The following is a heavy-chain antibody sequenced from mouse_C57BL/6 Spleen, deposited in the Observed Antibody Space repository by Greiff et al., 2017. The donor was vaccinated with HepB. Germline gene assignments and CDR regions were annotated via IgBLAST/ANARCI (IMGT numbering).Heavy chain of an antibody. D-gene: IGHD1-1*01. Sequence: EVKLMESGGGLVQPGGSLKLSCAASGFTFSDYGMAWVRQAPRKGPEWVAFISNLAYSIYYADTVTGRFTISRENAKNTLYLEMSSLRSEDTAMYYCARRDGSSYGYFDVWGTGTTVTVSS. CDR1: GFTFSDYG. V-gene: IGHV5-15*01. CDR2: ISNLAYSI. J-gene: IGHJ1*03. CDR3: ARRDGSSYGYFDV.